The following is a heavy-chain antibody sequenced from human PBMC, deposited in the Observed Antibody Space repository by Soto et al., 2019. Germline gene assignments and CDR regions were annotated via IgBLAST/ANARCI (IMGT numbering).Heavy chain of an antibody. V-gene: IGHV1-18*04. D-gene: IGHD5-12*01. CDR1: GYTFTSYG. J-gene: IGHJ6*02. CDR2: ISAYNGNT. CDR3: ARDLATSLYYYYYGMDV. Sequence: QVQLVQSGAEVKKPGASVKVSCKASGYTFTSYGISWVRQAPGQGLEWMGWISAYNGNTNYAQKLQGRVTMTTDTSPSTAYMELRSLRSDDTAVYYCARDLATSLYYYYYGMDVWGQGTTVTVS.